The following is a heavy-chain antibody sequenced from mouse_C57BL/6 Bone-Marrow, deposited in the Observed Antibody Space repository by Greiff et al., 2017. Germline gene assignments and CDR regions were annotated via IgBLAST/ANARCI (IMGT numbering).Heavy chain of an antibody. CDR3: TRNGYYGY. D-gene: IGHD2-3*01. CDR2: IDPETGGT. J-gene: IGHJ2*01. Sequence: QVQLKESGAELVRPGASVTLSCKASGYTFTDYEMHWVKQTPVHGLEWIGAIDPETGGTAYNQKFKGKAILTADKSSSTAYMELRSLTSEDSAVYYCTRNGYYGYWGQGTTLTVSS. CDR1: GYTFTDYE. V-gene: IGHV1-15*01.